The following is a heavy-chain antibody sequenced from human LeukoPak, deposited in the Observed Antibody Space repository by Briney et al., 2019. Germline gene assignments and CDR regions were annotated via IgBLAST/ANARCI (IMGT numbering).Heavy chain of an antibody. CDR2: INHSGST. V-gene: IGHV4-34*01. CDR3: ARAGGWFGELLTQKDYYYYGMDV. CDR1: GGSFSGYY. Sequence: SETLSLTCAVYGGSFSGYYWSWIRQPPGKGLEWIGEINHSGSTNYNPSLKSRVTISVDTSKNQFSLKLSSVTAADTAVYYCARAGGWFGELLTQKDYYYYGMDVWGQGTTATVSS. J-gene: IGHJ6*02. D-gene: IGHD3-10*01.